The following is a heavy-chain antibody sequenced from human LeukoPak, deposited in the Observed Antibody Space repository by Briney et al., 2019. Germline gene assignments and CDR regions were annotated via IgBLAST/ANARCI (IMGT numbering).Heavy chain of an antibody. D-gene: IGHD6-19*01. V-gene: IGHV4-4*02. CDR3: ARGLAGAVAGIFDY. CDR1: GGSISSSNW. Sequence: SGTLSLTCAVSGGSISSSNWWSWVRHPPGKGLEWIGEIYHSGSTNYNPSLKSRVTISVDKSKNQFSLKLSSVTAADTAVYYCARGLAGAVAGIFDYWGQGTLVTVSS. CDR2: IYHSGST. J-gene: IGHJ4*02.